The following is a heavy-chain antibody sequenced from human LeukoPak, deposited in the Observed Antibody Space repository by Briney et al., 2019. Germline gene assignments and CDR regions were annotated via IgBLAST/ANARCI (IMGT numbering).Heavy chain of an antibody. V-gene: IGHV3-74*01. J-gene: IGHJ4*02. Sequence: GGSLRLSCVASGFTFSSFWMQWVRQAPGKGLVCVSRINTDGSNTNYADSVRGRFTIPRDSAKNTLYLQMNSLRAEDTAVYYCARIGTSLAAYWGQGTLVTVSS. CDR1: GFTFSSFW. CDR2: INTDGSNT. D-gene: IGHD1-1*01. CDR3: ARIGTSLAAY.